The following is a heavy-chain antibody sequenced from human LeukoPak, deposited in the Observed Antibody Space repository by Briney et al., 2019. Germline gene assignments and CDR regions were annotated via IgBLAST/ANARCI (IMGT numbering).Heavy chain of an antibody. V-gene: IGHV3-43*01. CDR2: ISWDGGST. J-gene: IGHJ3*02. Sequence: PGGSLRLSCAASGFTFDDYTMHWVRQAPGKGLEWVSLISWDGGSTYYADSVKGRFTISRDNSKNSLYLQMNSLRTEDTALYYCAKDGGFGESDAFDIWGQGTMVTVSS. CDR1: GFTFDDYT. CDR3: AKDGGFGESDAFDI. D-gene: IGHD3-10*01.